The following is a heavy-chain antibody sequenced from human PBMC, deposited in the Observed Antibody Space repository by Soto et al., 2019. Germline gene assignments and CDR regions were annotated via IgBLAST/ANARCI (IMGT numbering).Heavy chain of an antibody. J-gene: IGHJ6*02. CDR2: IFYTGSA. CDR1: GGSISSGGYY. V-gene: IGHV4-31*03. Sequence: SETLSLTCTVSGGSISSGGYYWNWIRQHPGKGLEWIGYIFYTGSANFNPPLKSRVTISVDTSKNQFSLTLNSVTAADTAVYYCARAIPGYYYGMDVWGQGTTVTVSS. CDR3: ARAIPGYYYGMDV.